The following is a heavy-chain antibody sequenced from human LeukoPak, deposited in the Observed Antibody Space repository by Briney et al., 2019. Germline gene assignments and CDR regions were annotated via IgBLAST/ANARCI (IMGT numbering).Heavy chain of an antibody. CDR2: ISSSSSTI. Sequence: GGSLRLSCAASGFTFSSYSMNWVRQAPGKGLEWVSYISSSSSTIYYADSVKGRFTISRDNAKNSLYLQMNSLRDEDTAVYYCARSSPYCSGGSCFDYWGQGTLVTVFS. CDR1: GFTFSSYS. D-gene: IGHD2-15*01. J-gene: IGHJ4*02. CDR3: ARSSPYCSGGSCFDY. V-gene: IGHV3-48*02.